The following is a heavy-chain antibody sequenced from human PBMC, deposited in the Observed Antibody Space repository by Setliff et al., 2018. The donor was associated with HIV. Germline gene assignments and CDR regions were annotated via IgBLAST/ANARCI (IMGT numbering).Heavy chain of an antibody. Sequence: SETLSLTCSVSGYSINNGYYWGWFRQSPGKGLEWIATIYQTGSIYYNPSLQNRVTLLLDMSKNQFSLKLSSATAADTAVYYCARQAWHSGRNGYFIDYWGQGMLVT. D-gene: IGHD3-22*01. CDR3: ARQAWHSGRNGYFIDY. J-gene: IGHJ4*02. CDR1: GYSINNGYY. CDR2: IYQTGSI. V-gene: IGHV4-38-2*02.